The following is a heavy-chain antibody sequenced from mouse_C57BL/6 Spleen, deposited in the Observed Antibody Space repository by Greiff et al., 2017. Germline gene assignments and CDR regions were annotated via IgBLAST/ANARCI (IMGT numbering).Heavy chain of an antibody. CDR2: INPSNGGT. V-gene: IGHV1-53*01. CDR3: ARGATVVVPYFDY. Sequence: VQLQQPGTELVKPGASVKLSCKASGYTFTSYWMHWVQQRPGQGLEWIGNINPSNGGTNYNEKFKSKATLTVDKSTSTAYLQLSSLTSEDSAVYYCARGATVVVPYFDYWGQGTTLTVSS. D-gene: IGHD1-1*01. CDR1: GYTFTSYW. J-gene: IGHJ2*01.